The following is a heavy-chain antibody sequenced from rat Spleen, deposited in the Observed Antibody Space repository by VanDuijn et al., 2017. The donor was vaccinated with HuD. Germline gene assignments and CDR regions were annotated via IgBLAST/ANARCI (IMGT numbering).Heavy chain of an antibody. D-gene: IGHD1-6*01. CDR3: ARNYVYYGLGAY. CDR2: ISSGGST. Sequence: QVQLKESGPDLVQPSQTLSLTCTVSGFSLTSYGVSWVRQPPGKGLEWIATISSGGSTYYNSVLKSRLSISRDTSKSQVFLKMNNLQTEDTAMYFCARNYVYYGLGAYWGQGTLVTVSS. V-gene: IGHV2S8*01. CDR1: GFSLTSYG. J-gene: IGHJ3*01.